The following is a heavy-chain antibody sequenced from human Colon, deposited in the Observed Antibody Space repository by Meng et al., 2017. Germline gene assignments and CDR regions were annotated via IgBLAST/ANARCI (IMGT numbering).Heavy chain of an antibody. J-gene: IGHJ4*02. D-gene: IGHD4-17*01. Sequence: QVHLHESGPGQVRPSDDLSLACTVSGGSIKSGGYHWSWVRQHPGKGLEYIGFMSDSGTTDYNPSLRSRVSISEIGSSKNQFSLTLRSLTAADTATYFCARDTLYGTDYWGQGVLVTVSS. CDR3: ARDTLYGTDY. V-gene: IGHV4-31*03. CDR2: MSDSGTT. CDR1: GGSIKSGGYH.